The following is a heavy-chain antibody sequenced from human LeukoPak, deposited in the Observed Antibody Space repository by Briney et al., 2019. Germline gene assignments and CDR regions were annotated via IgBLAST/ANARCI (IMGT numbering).Heavy chain of an antibody. J-gene: IGHJ6*03. Sequence: GGSLRLSCAASGFIFSSYGMHWVRQAPGKGLEWVAFIRYDGSIKYASDSVRGRFTISRDNSKNTLYLQMDSLTTEDTAVYYCARGRLATPIPMSYYYYYMDVWGKGTPVTVSS. D-gene: IGHD5-24*01. CDR2: IRYDGSIK. CDR3: ARGRLATPIPMSYYYYYMDV. CDR1: GFIFSSYG. V-gene: IGHV3-30*02.